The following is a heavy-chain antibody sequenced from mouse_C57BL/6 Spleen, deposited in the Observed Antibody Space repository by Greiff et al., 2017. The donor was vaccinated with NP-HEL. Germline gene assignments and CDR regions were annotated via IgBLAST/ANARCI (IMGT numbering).Heavy chain of an antibody. D-gene: IGHD2-3*01. Sequence: DVKLQESGGGLVQPGGSMKLSCVASGFTFSNYWMNWVRQSPEKGLEWVAQIRLKSDNYATHYAESVKGRFTISRDDSKSSVYLQMNNLRAEDTGIYYCTGGDGYYYYWGQGTTLTVSS. J-gene: IGHJ2*01. CDR2: IRLKSDNYAT. CDR1: GFTFSNYW. CDR3: TGGDGYYYY. V-gene: IGHV6-3*01.